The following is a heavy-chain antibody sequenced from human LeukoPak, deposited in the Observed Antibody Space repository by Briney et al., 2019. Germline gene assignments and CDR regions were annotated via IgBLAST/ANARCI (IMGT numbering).Heavy chain of an antibody. CDR2: ISSSGSTI. CDR3: AREELSSYYFDY. Sequence: PGGSLRLSCAASGFTFSSYAMNWVRQAPGKGLEWVSYISSSGSTIYYADSVKGRFTISRDNAKNSLYLQMNSLRAEDAAVYYCAREELSSYYFDYWGQGTLVTVSS. J-gene: IGHJ4*02. V-gene: IGHV3-48*04. D-gene: IGHD1-26*01. CDR1: GFTFSSYA.